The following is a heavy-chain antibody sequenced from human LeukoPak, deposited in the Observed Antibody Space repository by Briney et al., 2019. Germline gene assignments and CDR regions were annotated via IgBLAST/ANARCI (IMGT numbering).Heavy chain of an antibody. D-gene: IGHD3-10*01. CDR3: ARAGKRITMVRGVVYWFDP. Sequence: ASVKVSCKASGYTFTSYDINWVRQATGQGLEWMGWMNPNSGNTGYAQKFQGRVTMTRNTSISTAYMELSSLRSEGTAVYYCARAGKRITMVRGVVYWFDPWGQGTLVTVSS. J-gene: IGHJ5*02. V-gene: IGHV1-8*01. CDR1: GYTFTSYD. CDR2: MNPNSGNT.